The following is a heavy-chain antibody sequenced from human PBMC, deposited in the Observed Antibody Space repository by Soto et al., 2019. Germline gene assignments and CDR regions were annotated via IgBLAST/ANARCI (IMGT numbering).Heavy chain of an antibody. D-gene: IGHD5-18*01. CDR2: IIPIFGTA. V-gene: IGHV1-69*13. Sequence: SVKVSCKTSGGSFSRYAISWVRQATGQGLEWMGGIIPIFGTANYAQKFQGRVTITADESTSTAYMELSSLRSEDTAVYYCARDSYGYSIPSAALGYWGQGTLVTVSS. CDR1: GGSFSRYA. CDR3: ARDSYGYSIPSAALGY. J-gene: IGHJ4*02.